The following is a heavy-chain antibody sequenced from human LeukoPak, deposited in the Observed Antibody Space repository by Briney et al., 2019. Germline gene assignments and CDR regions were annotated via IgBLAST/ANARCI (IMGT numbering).Heavy chain of an antibody. Sequence: GRSLRLSCAASGFTFSSYGMHWVRQAPGKGLEWVAVISYDGSNKYYADSVKGRFTISRDNSKNTLYLQMNSLRAEDTAVYYCAKGGTYSSIGAFDYWGQGTLVTVSS. D-gene: IGHD4/OR15-4a*01. J-gene: IGHJ4*02. CDR1: GFTFSSYG. CDR3: AKGGTYSSIGAFDY. CDR2: ISYDGSNK. V-gene: IGHV3-30*18.